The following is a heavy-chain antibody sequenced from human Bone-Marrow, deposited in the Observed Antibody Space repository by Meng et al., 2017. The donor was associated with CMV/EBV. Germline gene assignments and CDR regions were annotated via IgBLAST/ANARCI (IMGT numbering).Heavy chain of an antibody. Sequence: SVKVSCKASGYTFTNYGISWVRQAPGQGLEWMGWIIPILGIANYAQKFQGRVTITADKSTSTAYMELSSLKSEDTAVYYCAIGVVRFLEWTGDYYGMDVWGQGTTVTASS. CDR2: IIPILGIA. J-gene: IGHJ6*02. D-gene: IGHD3-3*01. V-gene: IGHV1-69*10. CDR3: AIGVVRFLEWTGDYYGMDV. CDR1: GYTFTNYG.